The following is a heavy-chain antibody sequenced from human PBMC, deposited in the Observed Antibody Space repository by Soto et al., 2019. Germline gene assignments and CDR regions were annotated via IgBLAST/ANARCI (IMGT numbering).Heavy chain of an antibody. D-gene: IGHD4-17*01. CDR2: IYYRGST. CDR3: ARGLYSAATVTTDRDY. CDR1: GGSISSGDYY. J-gene: IGHJ4*02. V-gene: IGHV4-30-4*01. Sequence: QVQLQESGPGLVKPSQTLSLTCTVSGGSISSGDYYWSWIRQPPGKGLEWIGYIYYRGSTYYNPGLKSRVTISXXTXQXXFSLKLGSVTAAVTAVYYCARGLYSAATVTTDRDYWGQGTLVTVSS.